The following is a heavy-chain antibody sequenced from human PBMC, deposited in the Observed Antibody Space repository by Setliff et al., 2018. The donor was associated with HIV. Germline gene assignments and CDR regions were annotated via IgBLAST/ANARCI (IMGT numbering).Heavy chain of an antibody. CDR2: IYYSGNT. D-gene: IGHD3-10*01. CDR1: GVSIGNYY. V-gene: IGHV4-59*01. J-gene: IGHJ6*03. CDR3: VRVLGDYYYYMDV. Sequence: ASETLSLTCNVSGVSIGNYYWSWIRRPPGKGLEWIGIGYIYYSGNTQYSPSLNGRATISVDTSNNQFTLKLTSVTPADTAVYYCVRVLGDYYYYMDVWGKGTMVTVSS.